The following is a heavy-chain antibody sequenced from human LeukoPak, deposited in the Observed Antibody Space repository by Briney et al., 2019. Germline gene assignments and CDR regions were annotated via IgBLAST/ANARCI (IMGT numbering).Heavy chain of an antibody. V-gene: IGHV1-69*13. CDR3: ARAGARYCSSTSCYRYYYYYMDV. Sequence: SVKVSCKASGGTFSSYAISWLRQAPGQGLEWMGGIIPIFGTANYAQKFQGRVTITADESTSTAYMELSSLRSEDTAVYYCARAGARYCSSTSCYRYYYYYMDVWGKGTTVTVSS. D-gene: IGHD2-2*01. CDR1: GGTFSSYA. CDR2: IIPIFGTA. J-gene: IGHJ6*03.